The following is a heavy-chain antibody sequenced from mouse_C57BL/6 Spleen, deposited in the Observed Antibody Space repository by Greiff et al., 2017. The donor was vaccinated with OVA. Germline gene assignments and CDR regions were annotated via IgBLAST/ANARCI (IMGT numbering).Heavy chain of an antibody. Sequence: VQLQQSGPVLVKPGASVKMSCKASGYTFTDYYMNWVKQSHGKSLEWIGVINPYNGGTSYNQKFKGKATLTVDKSSSTAYMELNSLTSEDSAVYYCARYGNYVFYAMDYWGQGTSVTVSS. D-gene: IGHD2-1*01. J-gene: IGHJ4*01. CDR1: GYTFTDYY. V-gene: IGHV1-19*01. CDR3: ARYGNYVFYAMDY. CDR2: INPYNGGT.